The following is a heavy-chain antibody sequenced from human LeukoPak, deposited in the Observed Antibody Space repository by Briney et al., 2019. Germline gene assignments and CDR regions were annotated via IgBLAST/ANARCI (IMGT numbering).Heavy chain of an antibody. J-gene: IGHJ4*02. V-gene: IGHV4-59*08. CDR3: ATSYFYGDYVFDY. CDR1: GGSISSYY. Sequence: SETLFLTCTVSGGSISSYYWSWIRQPPGKGLEWIGYIYYSGSTNYNPSLKSRVTISVDTSKNQFSLKLSSVTAADTAVYYCATSYFYGDYVFDYWGQGTLVTVSS. CDR2: IYYSGST. D-gene: IGHD4-17*01.